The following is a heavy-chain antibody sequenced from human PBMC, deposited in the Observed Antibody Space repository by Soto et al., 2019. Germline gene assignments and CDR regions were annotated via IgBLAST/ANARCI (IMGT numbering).Heavy chain of an antibody. V-gene: IGHV1-69*12. CDR2: IIPIFGTA. D-gene: IGHD6-6*01. J-gene: IGHJ3*02. CDR1: GDTFSSYA. CDR3: AARRRQLVYHAFDI. Sequence: QVQLVQSGAEVKKPGSSVKVSCKASGDTFSSYAITWVRQAPGQGLEWMGGIIPIFGTANYAQKSQGRVTITADETTTTAYMELSSLRSEDTAVYYCAARRRQLVYHAFDIWGQGTMVTVSS.